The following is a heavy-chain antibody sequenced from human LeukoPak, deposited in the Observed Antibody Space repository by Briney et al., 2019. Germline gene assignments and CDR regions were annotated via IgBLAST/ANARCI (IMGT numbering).Heavy chain of an antibody. CDR2: IIPIFGTA. D-gene: IGHD1-1*01. Sequence: SVKVSCKASGGTFISYAISWVRQAPGQGLEWMGRIIPIFGTANYAQKFQGRVTITTDESTSTAYMELSSLRSEDAAVYYCARGGQTGTTHYWGQGTLVTVSS. CDR1: GGTFISYA. CDR3: ARGGQTGTTHY. J-gene: IGHJ4*02. V-gene: IGHV1-69*05.